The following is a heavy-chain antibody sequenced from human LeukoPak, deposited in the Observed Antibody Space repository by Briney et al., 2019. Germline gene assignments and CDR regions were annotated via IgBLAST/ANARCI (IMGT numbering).Heavy chain of an antibody. CDR1: GFTFSSYA. D-gene: IGHD5-18*01. CDR3: AKAWLQLWLLDY. CDR2: IVGSGGST. Sequence: GGSLRLSCAASGFTFSSYAMSWVRQAPGKGLEWVSTIVGSGGSTYYADSVKGRFTISRDNSKNTLYLQMNSLRAEDTAVYYCAKAWLQLWLLDYWGQGTLVTVSS. J-gene: IGHJ4*02. V-gene: IGHV3-23*01.